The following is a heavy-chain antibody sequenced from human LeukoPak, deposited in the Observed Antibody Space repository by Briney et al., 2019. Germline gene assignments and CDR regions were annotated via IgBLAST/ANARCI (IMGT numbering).Heavy chain of an antibody. V-gene: IGHV3-66*01. CDR1: GFTVSSNY. CDR3: ARFITVYYFDY. J-gene: IGHJ4*02. Sequence: GGSLRLSCAASGFTVSSNYMSWVRQAPGKGLEWVSVIYSGGSTYYADSVKGRFTISRDNSKNTLYLQMNSLRAEDTAVYYCARFITVYYFDYWGQGTLVTVSS. CDR2: IYSGGST.